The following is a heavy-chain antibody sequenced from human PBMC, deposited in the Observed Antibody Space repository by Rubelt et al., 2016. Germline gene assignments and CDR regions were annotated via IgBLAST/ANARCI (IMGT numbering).Heavy chain of an antibody. J-gene: IGHJ4*02. CDR2: IYYSGST. V-gene: IGHV4-31*03. Sequence: QLQLQESGPGLVKPSETLSLTCTVSGGSISSGGYYWSWIRQHPGKGLEWIGYIYYSGSTYYNPSLNSRVTISVDTSKNPFSLKRRSVTAADTAVYYCARHGLWFGELLHGLFDDWGQGTLVTVSS. CDR1: GGSISSGGYY. CDR3: ARHGLWFGELLHGLFDD. D-gene: IGHD3-10*01.